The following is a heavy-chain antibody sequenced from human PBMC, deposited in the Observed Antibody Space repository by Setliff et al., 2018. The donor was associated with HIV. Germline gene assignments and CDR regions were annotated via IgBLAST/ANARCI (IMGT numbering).Heavy chain of an antibody. Sequence: ASVKVSCKISGYTLTVLSIHWVRQAPGKGLEWMANFDPEDGETFYAQKFQGRLTMTEDTSTDTAYMELSSLRSDDTAMYYCATDPGYSSTWYSESFQHWGQGTVVTVSS. D-gene: IGHD6-13*01. CDR3: ATDPGYSSTWYSESFQH. V-gene: IGHV1-24*01. CDR1: GYTLTVLS. J-gene: IGHJ1*01. CDR2: FDPEDGET.